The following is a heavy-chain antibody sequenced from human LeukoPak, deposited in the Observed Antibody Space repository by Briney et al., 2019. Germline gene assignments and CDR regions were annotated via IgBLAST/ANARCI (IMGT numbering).Heavy chain of an antibody. CDR3: EVLLWFGELDPYFDY. V-gene: IGHV3-21*01. CDR1: GFTFSSYS. CDR2: ISSSSSYI. Sequence: GGSLRLSCAASGFTFSSYSMNWVRQAPGKGLEWVSSISSSSSYIYYADSVKGRFTISRDNAKNSLYLQMNSLRAEDTAVYYCEVLLWFGELDPYFDYWGQGTLVTVSS. J-gene: IGHJ4*02. D-gene: IGHD3-10*01.